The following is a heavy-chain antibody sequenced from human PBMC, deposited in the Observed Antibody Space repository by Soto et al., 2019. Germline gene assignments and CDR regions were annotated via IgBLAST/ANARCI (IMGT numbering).Heavy chain of an antibody. D-gene: IGHD2-15*01. V-gene: IGHV1-69*12. CDR3: ASLGYCSGGSCYSDY. CDR1: GGTFSSYA. Sequence: QVQLVQSGAEVKKPGSSVKVSCKASGGTFSSYAISWVRQAPGQGLEWMGGIIPIFGTANYAQKFQGRVTMTADESTSTAYMELRSLRSEDTAVYYCASLGYCSGGSCYSDYWGQGTLVTVSS. J-gene: IGHJ4*02. CDR2: IIPIFGTA.